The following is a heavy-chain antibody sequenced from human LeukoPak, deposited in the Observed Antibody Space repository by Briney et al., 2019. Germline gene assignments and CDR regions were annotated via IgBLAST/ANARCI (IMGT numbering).Heavy chain of an antibody. D-gene: IGHD5-18*01. CDR3: AGGYSYGYDY. CDR2: IYYSGST. V-gene: IGHV4-39*07. Sequence: SETLSLTCTVSGGSISSSSYYWGWIRQPPGKGLEWIGSIYYSGSTYYNPSLKSRVTISVDTSKNQFSLELSSVTAADTAVYYCAGGYSYGYDYWGQGTLVTVSS. CDR1: GGSISSSSYY. J-gene: IGHJ4*02.